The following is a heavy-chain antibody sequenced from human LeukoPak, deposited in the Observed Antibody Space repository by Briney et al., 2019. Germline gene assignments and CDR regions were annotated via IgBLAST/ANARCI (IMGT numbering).Heavy chain of an antibody. CDR3: AGTTKYSSSVDY. Sequence: SETLSLTCTVSGGSISSYYWSWIRQPPGKGLEWIGYIYYSGSTNYNPSLKSRVTISVDTSKNQFSLKLSSVTAADTAVYYCAGTTKYSSSVDYWGQGTLVTVSS. CDR1: GGSISSYY. J-gene: IGHJ4*02. CDR2: IYYSGST. D-gene: IGHD6-6*01. V-gene: IGHV4-59*08.